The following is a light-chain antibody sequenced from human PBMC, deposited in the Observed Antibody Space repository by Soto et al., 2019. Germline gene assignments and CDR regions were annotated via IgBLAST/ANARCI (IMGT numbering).Light chain of an antibody. CDR2: VNSEGIH. J-gene: IGLJ2*01. CDR3: QTWSTGIVV. CDR1: SGHSSYA. Sequence: QLVLTQSPSASASLGASVKLTCTLSSGHSSYAIAWHQQQPQKGPRYLMKVNSEGIHTKGDGIPDRFSGSSSGAERHLTISSLQSEDEADYYCQTWSTGIVVFGGGTKLTVL. V-gene: IGLV4-69*01.